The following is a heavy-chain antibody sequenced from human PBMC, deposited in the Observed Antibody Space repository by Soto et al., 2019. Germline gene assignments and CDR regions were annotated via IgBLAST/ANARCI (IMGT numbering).Heavy chain of an antibody. CDR2: ITGTGGDT. CDR1: GFTFNSYA. CDR3: ATYSVYGGNPRNAFDV. Sequence: EVQLLESGGSLVQPGGSLRLSCAASGFTFNSYAMSWVRQVPGKGLEWVSSITGTGGDTYYADSVSGRFIISRDNSENTLFLQGNSLRVDDTAVYFCATYSVYGGNPRNAFDVWGQGTFITVSP. V-gene: IGHV3-23*01. D-gene: IGHD4-17*01. J-gene: IGHJ3*01.